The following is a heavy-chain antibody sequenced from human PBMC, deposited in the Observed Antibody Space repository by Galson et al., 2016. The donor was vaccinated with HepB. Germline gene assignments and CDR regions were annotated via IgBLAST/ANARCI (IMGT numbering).Heavy chain of an antibody. CDR3: ASYYGDYSSSAFDL. CDR2: SRNRANSYTT. J-gene: IGHJ3*01. D-gene: IGHD4-17*01. Sequence: SLRLSCAASGLIFSDHYLHWVRQAPGKGLEWVGRSRNRANSYTTEYATSVEGRFTISRDNSRNSLYLQMNNLKSEDTAVYYCASYYGDYSSSAFDLWGQGTMVTVSS. V-gene: IGHV3-72*01. CDR1: GLIFSDHY.